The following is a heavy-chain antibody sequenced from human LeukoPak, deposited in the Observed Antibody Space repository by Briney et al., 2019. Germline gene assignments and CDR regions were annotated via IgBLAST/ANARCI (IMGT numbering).Heavy chain of an antibody. J-gene: IGHJ4*02. CDR1: GYTFTSYD. Sequence: GASVNVSCKASGYTFTSYDINWVRQATGQGLEWMGWMNPNSGNTGYAQKFQGRVTITRNTSISTAYMELSSLRSEDTAVYYCARGPRYSYADYWGQGTLVTVSS. D-gene: IGHD5-18*01. CDR3: ARGPRYSYADY. CDR2: MNPNSGNT. V-gene: IGHV1-8*03.